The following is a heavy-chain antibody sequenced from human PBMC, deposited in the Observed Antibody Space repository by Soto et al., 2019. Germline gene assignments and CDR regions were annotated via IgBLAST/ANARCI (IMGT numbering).Heavy chain of an antibody. CDR3: ASQYCSGGSGLYGMDV. CDR1: GGTFSSYA. Sequence: QVQLVQSGAEVKKPGSSVKVSCKASGGTFSSYAISWVRQAPGQGLEWMGGIIPIFGTANYAQKFQGRVTITADESTSTAYRELSSLRSEDTAVYYCASQYCSGGSGLYGMDVWAKGPRSPSP. V-gene: IGHV1-69*12. D-gene: IGHD2-15*01. CDR2: IIPIFGTA. J-gene: IGHJ6*02.